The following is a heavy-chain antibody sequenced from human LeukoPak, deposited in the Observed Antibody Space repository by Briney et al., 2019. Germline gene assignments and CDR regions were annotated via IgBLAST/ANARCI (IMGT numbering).Heavy chain of an antibody. CDR2: INPHSGGT. J-gene: IGHJ4*02. CDR3: VREGNELLSKNFDF. Sequence: ASVKVSCKASGFTFTGFYIHWVRQAPGQGLEWMGYINPHSGGTSTPQNFQGRVTMTTDTSISAAYMELSSLISDDTAIYYCVREGNELLSKNFDFWGQGTLVTVSS. CDR1: GFTFTGFY. V-gene: IGHV1-2*02. D-gene: IGHD1-7*01.